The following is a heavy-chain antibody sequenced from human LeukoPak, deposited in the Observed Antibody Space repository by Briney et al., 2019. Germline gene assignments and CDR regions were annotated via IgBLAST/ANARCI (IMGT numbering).Heavy chain of an antibody. CDR1: GYTFTSYY. CDR2: INPSGGST. J-gene: IGHJ5*02. D-gene: IGHD3-22*01. CDR3: GASTYYYDSSGSEGYNWFDP. V-gene: IGHV1-46*01. Sequence: ASVKVSCKASGYTFTSYYMHWVRQAPGQGLEWMGIINPSGGSTSYAQKFQGRVTMTRDTSTSTVYMELSSLRSEDTAVYYCGASTYYYDSSGSEGYNWFDPWGQGTLVTVSS.